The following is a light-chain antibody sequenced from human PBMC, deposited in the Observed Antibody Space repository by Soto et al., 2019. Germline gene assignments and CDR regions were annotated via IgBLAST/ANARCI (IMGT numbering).Light chain of an antibody. CDR2: AAS. CDR3: QKYNSAPWT. Sequence: DIQMTQSPSSLSASVGDRVTITCRASQGISNYLAWYQQKPGKVPKLLIYAASTLQSGVPSRFSGSGSGTDFNLTISSLHTEEVATYYCQKYNSAPWTFGQGTKVEIK. V-gene: IGKV1-27*01. CDR1: QGISNY. J-gene: IGKJ1*01.